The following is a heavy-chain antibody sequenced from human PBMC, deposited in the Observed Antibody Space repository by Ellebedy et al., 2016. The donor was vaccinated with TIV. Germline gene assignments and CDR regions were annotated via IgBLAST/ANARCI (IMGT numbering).Heavy chain of an antibody. D-gene: IGHD3/OR15-3a*01. Sequence: ASVKVSXXASGYTFTSYDINWVRQATGQGLEWMGWMNPNSGNTGYAQKFQGRVTMTRNTSISTAYMELSSLRSEDTAVYYCARLHFWTQRYNWFDPWGQGTLVTVSS. J-gene: IGHJ5*02. V-gene: IGHV1-8*01. CDR2: MNPNSGNT. CDR3: ARLHFWTQRYNWFDP. CDR1: GYTFTSYD.